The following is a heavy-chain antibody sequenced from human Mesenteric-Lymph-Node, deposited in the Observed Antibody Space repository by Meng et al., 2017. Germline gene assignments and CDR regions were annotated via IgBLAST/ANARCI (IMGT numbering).Heavy chain of an antibody. D-gene: IGHD6-13*01. V-gene: IGHV4-34*01. J-gene: IGHJ4*02. CDR2: INHSGST. Sequence: SQTLSLTCAVYGGSFSGYYWSWIRQSPGKGLEWIGEINHSGSTNYNPSLKSRVTISVDTSKNQFSLKLSSVTAADTAVYYCARDIAALGTWPDYWGQGTLVTVSS. CDR1: GGSFSGYY. CDR3: ARDIAALGTWPDY.